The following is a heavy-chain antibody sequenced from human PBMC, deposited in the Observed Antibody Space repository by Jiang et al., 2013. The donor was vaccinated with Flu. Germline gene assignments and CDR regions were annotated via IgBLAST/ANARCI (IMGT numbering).Heavy chain of an antibody. CDR3: ARSYLYSIHAFDI. Sequence: SGAEVKKPGASVKVSCKASGYTFTGYYIHWVRQAPGQGLEWMGWINPDSGGTNYAQKFQGRVTMTRDTSISTVYMELSRLRSDDTAVYYCARSYLYSIHAFDIWGQGTMVTVSS. V-gene: IGHV1-2*02. CDR2: INPDSGGT. D-gene: IGHD6-13*01. CDR1: GYTFTGYY. J-gene: IGHJ3*02.